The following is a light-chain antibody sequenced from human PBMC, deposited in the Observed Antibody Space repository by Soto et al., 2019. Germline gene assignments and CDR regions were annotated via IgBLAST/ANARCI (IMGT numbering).Light chain of an antibody. V-gene: IGKV2-24*01. CDR1: KSPLHDDGQPS. CDR3: MQATHYRPYT. Sequence: VLTQIPLSSLVTVEQWASFSSRLSKSPLHDDGQPSLSWFHKSPGQPPRLLIIRVSNRFSGVPDRISGSGAGTDFTLKISRVEAEDVGVYYCMQATHYRPYTFGQGTKLEIK. J-gene: IGKJ2*01. CDR2: RVS.